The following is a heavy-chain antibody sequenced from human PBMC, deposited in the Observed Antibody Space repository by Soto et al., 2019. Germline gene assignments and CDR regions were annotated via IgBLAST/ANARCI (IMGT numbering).Heavy chain of an antibody. Sequence: AGGSLRLSCAASGIIFSDYMSWVRQAPGKGLEWLSYISGSGRTIYSADSVKGRFTISRDNATNSLHLQMNNLRAEDTAVYYCARLPFPWGWFDPWGQGTLVT. V-gene: IGHV3-11*01. CDR2: ISGSGRTI. D-gene: IGHD3-16*01. CDR1: GIIFSDY. J-gene: IGHJ5*02. CDR3: ARLPFPWGWFDP.